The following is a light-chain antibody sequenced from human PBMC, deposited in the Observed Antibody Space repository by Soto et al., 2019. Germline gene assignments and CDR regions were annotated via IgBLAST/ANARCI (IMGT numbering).Light chain of an antibody. V-gene: IGLV1-40*01. CDR1: SSNIGAGYD. Sequence: QSVLTQPPSVSGAPGQRVTISCTGSSSNIGAGYDVHWDQQLSGKPHGVPDRFSGSRSGTSASLAITGLQAEDEADYYCQSYDRSLSGYVFGTGTKVTVL. CDR3: QSYDRSLSGYV. J-gene: IGLJ1*01.